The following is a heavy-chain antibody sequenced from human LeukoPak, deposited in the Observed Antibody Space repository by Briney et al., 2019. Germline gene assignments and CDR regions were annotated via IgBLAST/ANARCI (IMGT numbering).Heavy chain of an antibody. Sequence: EGSLRLSCAASGFAFSTYALHWVRQAPGKGLEYVSTISANGGCTSYSTSVKGGFTISRDNSKSTLYLQMGSLRAEDMAVYYCARDTPMGTDLWGQGTLVTVS. D-gene: IGHD5-18*01. V-gene: IGHV3-64*01. J-gene: IGHJ5*02. CDR1: GFAFSTYA. CDR3: ARDTPMGTDL. CDR2: ISANGGCT.